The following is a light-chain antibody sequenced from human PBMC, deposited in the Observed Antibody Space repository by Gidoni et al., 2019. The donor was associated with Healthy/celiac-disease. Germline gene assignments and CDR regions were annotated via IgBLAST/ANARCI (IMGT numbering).Light chain of an antibody. CDR3: QAWDSSTVV. Sequence: SSYLTQPPSVSLSPGQTASITCSGDKLGDKYAHWYQQKPGQSPVLVIYQDSQRPSGIPERFSGSNSGNTATLTISGTQAMDEADYYCQAWDSSTVVFGGGTKLTVL. J-gene: IGLJ2*01. CDR1: KLGDKY. V-gene: IGLV3-1*01. CDR2: QDS.